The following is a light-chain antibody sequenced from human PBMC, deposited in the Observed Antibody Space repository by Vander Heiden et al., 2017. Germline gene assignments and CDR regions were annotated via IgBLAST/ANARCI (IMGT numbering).Light chain of an antibody. CDR1: QSISSY. V-gene: IGKV1-39*01. Sequence: DIQMTQSPSSLSASVGDRVTITCRASQSISSYLNWYQQKPGKAPKLLIYAESSLHSGVPSRFGGSGSGTVFSLTISRLQPEVFATYYCQQCDSTPRTFGHGTTVE. J-gene: IGKJ1*01. CDR2: AES. CDR3: QQCDSTPRT.